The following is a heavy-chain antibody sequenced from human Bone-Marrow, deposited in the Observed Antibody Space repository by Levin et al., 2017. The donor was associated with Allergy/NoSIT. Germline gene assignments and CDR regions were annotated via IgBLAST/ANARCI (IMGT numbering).Heavy chain of an antibody. CDR3: ARAGDSSSWYADDYYYGMDV. V-gene: IGHV5-51*01. D-gene: IGHD6-13*01. J-gene: IGHJ6*02. CDR2: IYPGDSDT. CDR1: GYSFTSYW. Sequence: GESLKISCKGSGYSFTSYWIGWVRQMPGKGLEWMGIIYPGDSDTRYSPSFQGQVTISADKSISTAYLQWSSLKASDTAMYYCARAGDSSSWYADDYYYGMDVWGQGTTVTVSS.